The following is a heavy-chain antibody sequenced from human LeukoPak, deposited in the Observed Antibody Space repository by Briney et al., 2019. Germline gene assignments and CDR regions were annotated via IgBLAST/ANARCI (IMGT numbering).Heavy chain of an antibody. Sequence: SETLSLTCAVYGGSFSSYYWGWIRQPPGKGLEWIGSIYYSGSTYYNPSLKSRVTISVDTSKNQFSLKLSSVTAADTAVYYCASDYEGDAFDIWGQGTMVTVSS. D-gene: IGHD4/OR15-4a*01. J-gene: IGHJ3*02. V-gene: IGHV4-39*01. CDR2: IYYSGST. CDR1: GGSFSSYY. CDR3: ASDYEGDAFDI.